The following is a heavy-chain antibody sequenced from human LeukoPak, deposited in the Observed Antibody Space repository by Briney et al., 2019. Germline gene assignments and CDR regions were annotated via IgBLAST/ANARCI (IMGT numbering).Heavy chain of an antibody. D-gene: IGHD3-22*01. CDR1: GFIFSNYG. Sequence: GGSLRLSCAASGFIFSNYGMNWVRQAPGKGLEWVAHVKPDGSEKSYVDSVKGRFTISRDNAQNSLYLQMNSLRAEDTAVYYCARDRGYYVFDYWGQGTLVTVSS. J-gene: IGHJ4*02. V-gene: IGHV3-7*01. CDR2: VKPDGSEK. CDR3: ARDRGYYVFDY.